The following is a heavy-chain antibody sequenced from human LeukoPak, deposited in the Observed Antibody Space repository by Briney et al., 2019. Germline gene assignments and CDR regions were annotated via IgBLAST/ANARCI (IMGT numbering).Heavy chain of an antibody. D-gene: IGHD6-19*01. V-gene: IGHV4-59*12. J-gene: IGHJ4*02. CDR2: IYYSGST. Sequence: SETLSLTCTVSGGSINSYYWSWIRQPPGKGLEWIGYIYYSGSTNYNPSLKSRVTISVDTSKNQFSLRLSSVTPEDTAVYYCARVRGGQWLDYYFDYWGQGTLVTVSS. CDR1: GGSINSYY. CDR3: ARVRGGQWLDYYFDY.